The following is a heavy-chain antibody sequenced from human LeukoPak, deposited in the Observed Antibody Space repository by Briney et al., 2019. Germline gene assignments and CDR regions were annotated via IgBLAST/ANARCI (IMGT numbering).Heavy chain of an antibody. CDR1: GFTFSSYA. CDR2: IRGSDTST. D-gene: IGHD2-8*01. J-gene: IGHJ4*02. Sequence: GGSLRLSCAASGFTFSSYAMNWVRQAPGKGLEWVSSIRGSDTSTYYAESVKGRFTISRDNSKNTLYLQMNSLRAEDTAVYYCAKADSIVLMVYAPPDYWGQGTLVTVSS. V-gene: IGHV3-23*01. CDR3: AKADSIVLMVYAPPDY.